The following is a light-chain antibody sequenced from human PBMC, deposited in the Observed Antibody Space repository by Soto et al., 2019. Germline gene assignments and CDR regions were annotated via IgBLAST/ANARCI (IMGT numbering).Light chain of an antibody. Sequence: EIVLTQSPGTLSLYPGERATLSCRATQTISSNYLAWYRQKPGQAPKLLIHGASTRATGIPDRFSGSGSGTDFTLTISRLEPEDFAVYYCQLYGSSPKTFGQGTKVDIK. CDR1: QTISSNY. J-gene: IGKJ1*01. V-gene: IGKV3-20*01. CDR2: GAS. CDR3: QLYGSSPKT.